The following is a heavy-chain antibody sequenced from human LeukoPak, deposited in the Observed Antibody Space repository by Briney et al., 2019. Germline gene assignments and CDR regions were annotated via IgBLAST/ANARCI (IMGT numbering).Heavy chain of an antibody. CDR3: ARGRWETYDFWSGPTRYFDY. CDR2: INHSGST. J-gene: IGHJ4*02. Sequence: PPETLSLTCAVYGGSFSGYYWSWIRQPPGKGLEWIGEINHSGSTNYNPSLKSRVTISVDTSKNQFSLKLSSVTAADTAVYYCARGRWETYDFWSGPTRYFDYWGQGTLVTVSS. CDR1: GGSFSGYY. V-gene: IGHV4-34*01. D-gene: IGHD3-3*01.